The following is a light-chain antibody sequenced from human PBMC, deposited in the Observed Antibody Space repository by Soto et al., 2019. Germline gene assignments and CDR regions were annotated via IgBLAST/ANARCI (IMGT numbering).Light chain of an antibody. CDR3: QEYNDWPRGT. CDR1: QNIDRD. CDR2: AAS. Sequence: DIQVTQSPSSLSASVGDRVTITCRASQNIDRDLNWYQQKPGKAPKLMIFAASSLQRGVPARFSSSGSGTDFTLTIGGLQSEDFVLYYCQEYNDWPRGTFGQGTQLELK. V-gene: IGKV1-39*01. J-gene: IGKJ1*01.